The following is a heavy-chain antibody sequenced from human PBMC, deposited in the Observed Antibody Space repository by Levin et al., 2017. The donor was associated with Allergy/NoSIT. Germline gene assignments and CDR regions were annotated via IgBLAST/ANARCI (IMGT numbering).Heavy chain of an antibody. J-gene: IGHJ4*02. CDR1: GGSISSGGYY. V-gene: IGHV4-31*03. CDR3: ARSLTLTGIAADLVDY. CDR2: IYYSGST. Sequence: LRLSCTVSGGSISSGGYYWSWIRQHPGKGLEWIGYIYYSGSTYYNPSLKSRVTISVDTSKNQFSLKLSSVTAADTAVYYCARSLTLTGIAADLVDYWGQGTLVTVSS. D-gene: IGHD6-13*01.